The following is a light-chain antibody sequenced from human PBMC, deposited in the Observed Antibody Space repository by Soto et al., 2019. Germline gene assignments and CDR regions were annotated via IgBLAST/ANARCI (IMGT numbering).Light chain of an antibody. J-gene: IGKJ4*01. V-gene: IGKV1-39*01. CDR2: AAF. CDR3: QQSYSTPR. Sequence: DIQMTQSPSPLSASVGDRVTITCRASQTIRNYLNWYQQKPGEAPKLLIYAAFRLQSGVPSRFSGSGSGTDFTLTINTLQPEDIATYYCQQSYSTPRFGGGTKVDIK. CDR1: QTIRNY.